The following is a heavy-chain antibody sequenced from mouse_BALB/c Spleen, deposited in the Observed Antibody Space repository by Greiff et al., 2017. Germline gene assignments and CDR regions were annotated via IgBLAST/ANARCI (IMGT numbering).Heavy chain of an antibody. CDR1: GFTFSDYY. CDR2: ISDGGSYT. D-gene: IGHD1-1*01. CDR3: ARGGTTVKVYAMDY. J-gene: IGHJ4*01. V-gene: IGHV5-4*02. Sequence: EVKLVESGGGLVKPGGSLKLSCAASGFTFSDYYMYWVRQTPEKRLEWVATISDGGSYTYYPDSVKGRFTISRDNAKNNLYLQMSSLKSEDTAMYYCARGGTTVKVYAMDYWGQGTSVTVSS.